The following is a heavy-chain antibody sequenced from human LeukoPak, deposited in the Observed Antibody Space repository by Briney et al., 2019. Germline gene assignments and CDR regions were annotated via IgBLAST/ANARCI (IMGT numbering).Heavy chain of an antibody. CDR3: AHRRRGDYGIAFDI. D-gene: IGHD4-17*01. CDR1: GFSLSTSGVG. CDR2: IYWDDDK. J-gene: IGHJ3*02. V-gene: IGHV2-5*02. Sequence: SGPTLVKPTQTLTLTCTFSGFSLSTSGVGVGWIRQPPGKALEWLALIYWDDDKRYSPSLKSRLTITKDTSKNQVVLTMTNMDPVDTATYYCAHRRRGDYGIAFDIWGRGTMVTVSS.